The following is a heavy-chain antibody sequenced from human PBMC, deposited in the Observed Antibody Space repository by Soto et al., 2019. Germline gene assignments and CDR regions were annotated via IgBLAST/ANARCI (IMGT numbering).Heavy chain of an antibody. D-gene: IGHD5-18*01. CDR3: ATFFGGYSYGLFDY. J-gene: IGHJ4*02. CDR2: INSDGSST. Sequence: PGGSLRLSCAASGFPFSSYWMHWVRQAPGKGLVWVSRINSDGSSTSYADSVKGRFTISRDNAENTLYLQMNSLRAEDTAVYYCATFFGGYSYGLFDYWGQGTLVTVSS. CDR1: GFPFSSYW. V-gene: IGHV3-74*01.